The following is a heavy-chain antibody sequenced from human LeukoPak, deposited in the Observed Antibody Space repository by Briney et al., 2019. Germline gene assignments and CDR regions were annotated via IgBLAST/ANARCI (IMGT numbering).Heavy chain of an antibody. CDR2: IYYSGST. V-gene: IGHV4-31*03. J-gene: IGHJ4*02. CDR1: GGSISSGGYY. D-gene: IGHD5-12*01. Sequence: SQTLSLTCTVSGGSISSGGYYWSWIRQHPGKGLEWIGYIYYSGSTNYNPSLKSRVTISVDTSKNQFSLKLSSVTAADTAVYYCARQGAGYSGYDLDYWGQGTPVTVSS. CDR3: ARQGAGYSGYDLDY.